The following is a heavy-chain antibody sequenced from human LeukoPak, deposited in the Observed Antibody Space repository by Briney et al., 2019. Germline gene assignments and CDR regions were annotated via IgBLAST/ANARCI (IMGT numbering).Heavy chain of an antibody. D-gene: IGHD6-13*01. CDR3: ARGRYVTTRGGAAAGFLDY. CDR2: INHSGST. V-gene: IGHV4-34*01. J-gene: IGHJ4*02. CDR1: GGSFSGYY. Sequence: SETLSLTCAVYGGSFSGYYWSWIRQPPGKGLEWIGEINHSGSTNYNPSLKSRVTISVDTSQNQFSLRLSSVTAADTAAYYCARGRYVTTRGGAAAGFLDYWGQGTLVTVST.